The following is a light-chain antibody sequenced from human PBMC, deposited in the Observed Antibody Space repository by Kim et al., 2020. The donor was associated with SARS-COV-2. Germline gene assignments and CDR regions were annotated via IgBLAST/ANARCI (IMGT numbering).Light chain of an antibody. V-gene: IGLV10-54*04. Sequence: QTATLTCTGNSKNVGDQGAAWLQLHQGHPPKLLSDRINLRPSGISARFSASRSGNTASLTITGLQAEDETDYYCSAWDSSLDAWVFGGGTKLTVL. J-gene: IGLJ3*02. CDR1: SKNVGDQG. CDR2: RIN. CDR3: SAWDSSLDAWV.